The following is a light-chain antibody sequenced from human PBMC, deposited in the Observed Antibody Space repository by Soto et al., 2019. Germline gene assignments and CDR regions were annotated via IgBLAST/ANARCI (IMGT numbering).Light chain of an antibody. V-gene: IGLV2-14*01. CDR1: SSDVGAYNY. J-gene: IGLJ3*02. Sequence: QSVLTQPASVSGSPGQSITISCTGTSSDVGAYNYVSWYQQHPGKAPKLMIYDVTTRPSGVSDRFSGSKSGITASLTISGLQAEDEADYYCSSYSSSTTWGFGGGTKVTVL. CDR2: DVT. CDR3: SSYSSSTTWG.